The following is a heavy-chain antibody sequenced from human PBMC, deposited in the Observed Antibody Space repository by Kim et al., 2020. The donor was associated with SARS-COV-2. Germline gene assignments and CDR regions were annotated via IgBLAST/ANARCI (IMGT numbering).Heavy chain of an antibody. Sequence: QKFQGRVTITADESTSTAYMELSSLRSEDTAVYYCARDRDSSSWYRWFDPWGQGTLVTVSS. CDR3: ARDRDSSSWYRWFDP. V-gene: IGHV1-69*01. J-gene: IGHJ5*02. D-gene: IGHD6-13*01.